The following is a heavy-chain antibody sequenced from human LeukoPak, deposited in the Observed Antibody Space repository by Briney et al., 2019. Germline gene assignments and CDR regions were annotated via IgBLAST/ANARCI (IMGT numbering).Heavy chain of an antibody. J-gene: IGHJ6*02. D-gene: IGHD6-13*01. V-gene: IGHV4-59*01. Sequence: PSETLSLTCTLSGDSISNYYWSWIRQPPGRGLEWIGYIYYSGGTNYNPSLKSRVSISVDTSKTHFSLKLTSVTAADTAVYYCARTGYCSSRYCDYHGMDVWGQGTTVTVS. CDR2: IYYSGGT. CDR3: ARTGYCSSRYCDYHGMDV. CDR1: GDSISNYY.